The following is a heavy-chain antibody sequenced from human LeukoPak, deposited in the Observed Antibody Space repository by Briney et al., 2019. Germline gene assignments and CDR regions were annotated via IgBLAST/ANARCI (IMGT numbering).Heavy chain of an antibody. V-gene: IGHV4-59*01. Sequence: SETLSLTCTVSGGSISSYYWSWIRQPPGKGLEWIGYIYYSGSTNYNPSLKSRVTISVDTSKNQISLKLSSVTAADTAVYYCARQLQWYYFDYWGQGTLVTVSS. D-gene: IGHD4-23*01. CDR2: IYYSGST. CDR3: ARQLQWYYFDY. CDR1: GGSISSYY. J-gene: IGHJ4*02.